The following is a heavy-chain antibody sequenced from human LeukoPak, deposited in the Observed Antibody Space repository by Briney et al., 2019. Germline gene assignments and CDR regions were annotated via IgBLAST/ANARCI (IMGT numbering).Heavy chain of an antibody. CDR1: GFTFSNYA. J-gene: IGHJ3*02. D-gene: IGHD2-8*02. V-gene: IGHV3-23*01. CDR3: AKTYMWSIDAFHI. CDR2: ITARADST. Sequence: PGGSLRLSCAAPGFTFSNYAMSRVRQAPGKGLEWVSGITARADSTYYADSVKGRVTISRDNSKNTLFLQLNSLRAEDAAVYYCAKTYMWSIDAFHIWGQGTMVTVSS.